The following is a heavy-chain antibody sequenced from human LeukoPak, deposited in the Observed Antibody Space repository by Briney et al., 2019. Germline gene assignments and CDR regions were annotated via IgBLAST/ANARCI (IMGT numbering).Heavy chain of an antibody. V-gene: IGHV1-24*01. D-gene: IGHD4-17*01. J-gene: IGHJ5*02. CDR1: GYTLTELS. Sequence: ASVKVSCKVSGYTLTELSMHWVRHAPGKGLEWMGAFDPEDGETIYAQKFQGRATMTEDTSTDTAYMALSSLRSEDTAVYYCATTQMTTVTTGLWFDPWGQGTLVTVSS. CDR3: ATTQMTTVTTGLWFDP. CDR2: FDPEDGET.